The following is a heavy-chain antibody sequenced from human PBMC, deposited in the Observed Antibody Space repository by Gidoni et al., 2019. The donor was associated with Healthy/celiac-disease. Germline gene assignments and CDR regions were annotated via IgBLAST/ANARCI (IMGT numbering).Heavy chain of an antibody. D-gene: IGHD2-2*01. CDR2: IYYSGST. Sequence: QLQLQESGPGLVKPSETLSLTCTVSGGSISSSSYYWGWISQPPGKGLEWIGSIYYSGSTYYNPSLKSRVTISVDTSKNQFSLKLSSVTAADTAVYYCASRPYQLLPGLDYWGQGTLVTVSS. CDR3: ASRPYQLLPGLDY. CDR1: GGSISSSSYY. V-gene: IGHV4-39*01. J-gene: IGHJ4*02.